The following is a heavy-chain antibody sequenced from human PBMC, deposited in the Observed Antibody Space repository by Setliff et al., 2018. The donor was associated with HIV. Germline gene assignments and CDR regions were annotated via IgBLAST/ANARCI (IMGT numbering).Heavy chain of an antibody. CDR1: GFTFSTYW. V-gene: IGHV3-7*04. J-gene: IGHJ4*02. CDR2: IKQDGSEE. D-gene: IGHD3-16*01. CDR3: VRGPQFTPH. Sequence: PGGSLRLSCAASGFTFSTYWMIWVRQAPGKGLEWVAKIKQDGSEEYYVDSVKGRFTISRDNAKNTLYLQMNRLRADDTAVYYCVRGPQFTPHWGQGTLVTVSS.